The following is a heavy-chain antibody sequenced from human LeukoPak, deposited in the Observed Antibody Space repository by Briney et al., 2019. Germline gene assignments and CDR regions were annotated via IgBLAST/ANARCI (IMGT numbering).Heavy chain of an antibody. J-gene: IGHJ1*01. Sequence: GGSLRLSCAASGFTFSSYAMSWVSQAPGKGLEWVSAISGSGGSTYYADSVKGRFTISRDNSKNTLYLQMNSLRAEDTAVYYCAKDNFYAEYFQHWGQGTLVTVSS. V-gene: IGHV3-23*01. D-gene: IGHD2/OR15-2a*01. CDR3: AKDNFYAEYFQH. CDR2: ISGSGGST. CDR1: GFTFSSYA.